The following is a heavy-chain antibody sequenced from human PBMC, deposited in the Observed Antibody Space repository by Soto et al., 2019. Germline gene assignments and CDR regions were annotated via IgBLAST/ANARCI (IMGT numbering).Heavy chain of an antibody. CDR2: IIPIFGTA. Sequence: QVQLVQSGAEVKKPGSSVKVSCKASGGTFSSYAISWVRQAPGQGLEWMGGIIPIFGTANYAQKFQGRVTITANESPSTAYMELSSLRSEDTAVYYCARSPYDYGAYGWYFDLWGRGTLVTVAS. CDR3: ARSPYDYGAYGWYFDL. V-gene: IGHV1-69*12. D-gene: IGHD4-17*01. J-gene: IGHJ2*01. CDR1: GGTFSSYA.